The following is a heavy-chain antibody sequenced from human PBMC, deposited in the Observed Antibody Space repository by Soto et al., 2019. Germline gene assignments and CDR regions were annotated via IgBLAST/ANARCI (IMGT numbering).Heavy chain of an antibody. CDR1: GFTLSNYA. CDR2: IGGSGGGT. V-gene: IGHV3-23*01. CDR3: AKGWELFTY. Sequence: EVQLLESGGGLVQPGGSLRLSCATSGFTLSNYATGWVRQAPGKGLEWVSTIGGSGGGTYYADSVKGRFTISRDSSKNTLYLDMNSLRAEDTPVYYCAKGWELFTYWGQGTLVTVSS. J-gene: IGHJ4*02. D-gene: IGHD1-26*01.